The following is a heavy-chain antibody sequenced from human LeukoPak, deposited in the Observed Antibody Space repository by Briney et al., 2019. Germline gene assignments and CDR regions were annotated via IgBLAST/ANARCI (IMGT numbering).Heavy chain of an antibody. D-gene: IGHD1-1*01. CDR3: AGTQINGVTFERLDY. CDR2: ISYSGST. Sequence: SEALSLTCTVSGGSISSGDYYWNWIRQPPGKGLEWIGYISYSGSTNYNPSLKSRVTISVDKSKNQFSLKLSSVTAADTAVYYCAGTQINGVTFERLDYWGQGTLVTVSS. CDR1: GGSISSGDYY. V-gene: IGHV4-30-4*01. J-gene: IGHJ4*02.